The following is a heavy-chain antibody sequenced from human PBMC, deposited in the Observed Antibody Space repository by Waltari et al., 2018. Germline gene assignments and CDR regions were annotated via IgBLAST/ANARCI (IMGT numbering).Heavy chain of an antibody. CDR3: ARGRSGRAISAPDY. D-gene: IGHD1-26*01. CDR2: IFYSGST. Sequence: QLQLQESGPGLVTPSETLSLTCTVSGGPISSSSYYWGWIRPPPGKGLEWIGTIFYSGSTYYNPSLKSRVTISIDTSKNQFSLKLSSVTAADTAVYYCARGRSGRAISAPDYWGQGTLVTVSS. CDR1: GGPISSSSYY. J-gene: IGHJ4*02. V-gene: IGHV4-39*01.